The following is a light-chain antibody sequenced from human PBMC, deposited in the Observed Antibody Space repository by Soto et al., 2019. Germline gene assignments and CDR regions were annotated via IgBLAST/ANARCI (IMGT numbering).Light chain of an antibody. CDR2: GAS. V-gene: IGKV3-20*01. CDR3: QLYAYSLIY. J-gene: IGKJ3*01. Sequence: EIVLTQSPGTLSLSPGERATLSCRASQSVDSTYLAWYQQKPGQAPRLLLYGASSRATGIPDRFSGSGSGRDLTLTIRRLEPQHFAIYYGQLYAYSLIYFGPGTKLDIK. CDR1: QSVDSTY.